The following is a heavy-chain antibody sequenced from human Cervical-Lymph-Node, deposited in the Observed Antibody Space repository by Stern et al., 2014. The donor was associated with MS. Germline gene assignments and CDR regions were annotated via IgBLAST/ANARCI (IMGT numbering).Heavy chain of an antibody. CDR3: ARHPPRRSSSDPNFGLDV. CDR2: IYPGDSDT. J-gene: IGHJ6*02. V-gene: IGHV5-51*01. Sequence: EVQLVESGAEVKKPRDSLKISCKGSGYTFSKNWIAWVRQMPGKGLEWMGIIYPGDSDTRYSPSFQGQVTMSADKSINTAYLQWNSLKASDTAIYYCARHPPRRSSSDPNFGLDVWGQGTTVTVSS. D-gene: IGHD6-6*01. CDR1: GYTFSKNW.